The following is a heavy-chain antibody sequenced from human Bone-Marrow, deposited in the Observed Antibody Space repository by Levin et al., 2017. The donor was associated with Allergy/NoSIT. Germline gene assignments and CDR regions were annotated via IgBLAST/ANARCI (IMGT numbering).Heavy chain of an antibody. Sequence: GGSLRLSCAPSGVTVSSNYMSWVRQAPGKGLEWVSVIYRGGSTYYADSVKDRFTISRDNSRNTLYLQMNTLRAEDTAVYFCVRGLDVWGQGTTVTVSS. CDR3: VRGLDV. V-gene: IGHV3-66*01. CDR1: GVTVSSNY. CDR2: IYRGGST. J-gene: IGHJ6*02.